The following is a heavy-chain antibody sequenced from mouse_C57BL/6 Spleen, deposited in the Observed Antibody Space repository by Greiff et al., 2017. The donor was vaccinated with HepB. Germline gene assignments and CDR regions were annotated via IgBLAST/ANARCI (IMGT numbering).Heavy chain of an antibody. J-gene: IGHJ4*01. D-gene: IGHD1-1*01. CDR3: ARDGGYGSDYYAMDY. CDR1: GFTFSDFY. V-gene: IGHV7-1*01. Sequence: EVKVVESGGGLVQSGRSLRLSCATSGFTFSDFYMEWVRQAPGKGLEWIAASRNKANDYTTEYSASVKGRFIVSRDTSQSILYLQMNALRAEDTAIYYCARDGGYGSDYYAMDYWGQGTSVTVSS. CDR2: SRNKANDYTT.